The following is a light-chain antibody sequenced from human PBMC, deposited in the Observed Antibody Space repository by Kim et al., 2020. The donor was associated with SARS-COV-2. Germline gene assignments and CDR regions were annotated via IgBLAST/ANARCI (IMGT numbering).Light chain of an antibody. CDR2: DAS. J-gene: IGKJ2*01. V-gene: IGKV1-5*02. Sequence: SACVSDRVTNICRDRQNINNWLAWYRQKPEKAPELLMYDASTLQMGVPSRLSGSGSGTEFSLTIDSLQPDDFATYYCQQFQTSSPTFGQGTRLEF. CDR1: QNINNW. CDR3: QQFQTSSPT.